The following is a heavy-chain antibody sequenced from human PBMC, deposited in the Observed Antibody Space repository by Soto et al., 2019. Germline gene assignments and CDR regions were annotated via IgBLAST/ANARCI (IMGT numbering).Heavy chain of an antibody. D-gene: IGHD6-6*01. CDR1: GGSISSGGYY. J-gene: IGHJ5*02. Sequence: SETLSLTCTVSGGSISSGGYYCSWIRQHPGKGLEWIGYIYYSGSTYYTPSLKSRVTISVHTSKNQFSLKLSSVTAADTAVYYCARGVIAARPHPFDPWGQGTLVTVSS. V-gene: IGHV4-39*01. CDR2: IYYSGST. CDR3: ARGVIAARPHPFDP.